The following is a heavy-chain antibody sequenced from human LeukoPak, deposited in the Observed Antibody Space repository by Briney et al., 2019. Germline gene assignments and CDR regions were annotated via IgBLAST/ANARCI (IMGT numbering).Heavy chain of an antibody. CDR1: GGTFSSYA. Sequence: AASVKVSCKASGGTFSSYAISWVRQPPGQGLEWMGGIIPIFCTANYAQKFQGRVTITTDESTSTAYMELSSLRSEDTAVYYRARGVLAPRNYYYYYLYVWGKGPTVTVS. CDR2: IIPIFCTA. D-gene: IGHD4/OR15-4a*01. J-gene: IGHJ6*03. CDR3: ARGVLAPRNYYYYYLYV. V-gene: IGHV1-69*05.